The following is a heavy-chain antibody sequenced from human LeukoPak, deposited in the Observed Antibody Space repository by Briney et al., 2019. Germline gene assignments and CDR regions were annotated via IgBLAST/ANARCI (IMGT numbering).Heavy chain of an antibody. V-gene: IGHV3-23*01. D-gene: IGHD3-3*01. J-gene: IGHJ4*02. Sequence: GGSLRVSCAASGFTFRSYEMSWVRQAPGKGLEWVSGISGSGDRTYYADSVKGRFTISRDNSKNTLYLQMNSLRAEDTAVYYXXXXXXXXXXXXXEGTMFYFDYWGQGTLVTVSS. CDR2: ISGSGDRT. CDR1: GFTFRSYE. CDR3: XXXXXXXXXXXXEGTMFYFDY.